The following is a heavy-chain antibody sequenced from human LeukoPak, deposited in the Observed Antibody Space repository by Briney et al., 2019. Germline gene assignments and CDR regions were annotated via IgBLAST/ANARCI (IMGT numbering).Heavy chain of an antibody. Sequence: GGSLRLSCAASGFTFSSYSMNWVRQAPGKGLEWVSYISSSSSTIYYADSVKGRFTISRDNAKNSLYLQMNSLRAEDTAVYYCARDRGVSANAFDIWGQGTMVTVSS. CDR3: ARDRGVSANAFDI. CDR2: ISSSSSTI. V-gene: IGHV3-48*04. D-gene: IGHD3-10*01. CDR1: GFTFSSYS. J-gene: IGHJ3*02.